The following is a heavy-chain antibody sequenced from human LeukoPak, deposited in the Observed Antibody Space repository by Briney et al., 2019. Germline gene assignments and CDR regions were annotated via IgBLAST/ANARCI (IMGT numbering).Heavy chain of an antibody. J-gene: IGHJ4*02. V-gene: IGHV4-4*02. CDR1: GGSISSNNW. CDR2: IYHDGST. Sequence: SETLSLTCAVSGGSISSNNWWIWVRQSPEKGLEWIGEIYHDGSTNYNPSLKSRVTISMDKSKNQLSLKLNFVTAADTAVYYCARDRGGYTYSYDYWGQETLVTVSS. CDR3: ARDRGGYTYSYDY. D-gene: IGHD5-18*01.